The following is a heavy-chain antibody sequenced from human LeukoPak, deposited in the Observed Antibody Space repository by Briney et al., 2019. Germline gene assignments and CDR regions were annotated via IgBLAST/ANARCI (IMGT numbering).Heavy chain of an antibody. Sequence: GGCLRLSCVASGYTFSSHRMSWVRKAPGKGLEWVSTIIDSGNSIYYADSAEGRFTISRDNSKNTLYLQMNSLRAGDTAVYYCAKDPIFSGSYGVFDYWGLGTLVTVSS. D-gene: IGHD1-26*01. CDR1: GYTFSSHR. V-gene: IGHV3-23*01. CDR2: IIDSGNSI. J-gene: IGHJ4*02. CDR3: AKDPIFSGSYGVFDY.